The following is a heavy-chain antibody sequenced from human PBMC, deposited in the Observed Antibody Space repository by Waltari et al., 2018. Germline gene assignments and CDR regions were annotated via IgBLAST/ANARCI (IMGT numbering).Heavy chain of an antibody. Sequence: EVQLVESGGDLVQPGGSLRLSCAASGFTFSNYWMHWVRQAPGKGLAWVSRINVDGSSTVYANSVAGRVTISRDNAKNTVYLEMSGLRAEDTAVYYCTRGEINYSRFDYWGQGSLVTVSS. J-gene: IGHJ4*02. D-gene: IGHD4-4*01. CDR1: GFTFSNYW. V-gene: IGHV3-74*01. CDR2: INVDGSST. CDR3: TRGEINYSRFDY.